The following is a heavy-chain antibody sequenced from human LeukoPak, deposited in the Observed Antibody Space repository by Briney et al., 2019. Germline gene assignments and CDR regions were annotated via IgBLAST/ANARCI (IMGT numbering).Heavy chain of an antibody. J-gene: IGHJ4*02. V-gene: IGHV3-30*02. CDR3: ASAELGYCSGGSCSRDY. CDR1: GFTFSSYG. D-gene: IGHD2-15*01. CDR2: IRYDGSNK. Sequence: GGSLRLSCAASGFTFSSYGMHWVRQAPGKGLEWVAFIRYDGSNKYYADSVKGRFTISRDNSKNTLYLQMNSLRAEDTAVYYCASAELGYCSGGSCSRDYWGQGTLVTVSS.